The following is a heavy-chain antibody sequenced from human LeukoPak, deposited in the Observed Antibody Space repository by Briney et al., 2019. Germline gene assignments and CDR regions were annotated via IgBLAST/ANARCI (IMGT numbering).Heavy chain of an antibody. CDR1: GGSFSGYY. V-gene: IGHV4-34*01. CDR2: INHSGST. D-gene: IGHD1-1*01. CDR3: ARGWPPPGPPVNWFDP. Sequence: SETLSLTCAVYGGSFSGYYWSWIRQPPGKGLEWIGEINHSGSTNYNPSLKSRVTISVDTSKNQFSLKLSSVTAADMAVYYCARGWPPPGPPVNWFDPWGQGTLVTVSS. J-gene: IGHJ5*02.